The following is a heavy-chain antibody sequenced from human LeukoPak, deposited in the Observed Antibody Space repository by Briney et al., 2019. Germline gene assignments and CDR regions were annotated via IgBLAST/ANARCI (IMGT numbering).Heavy chain of an antibody. V-gene: IGHV4-39*01. CDR1: GGSMSSSTYY. J-gene: IGHJ4*02. D-gene: IGHD2-21*01. CDR2: ISYSGST. CDR3: ATYQSNFYY. Sequence: SETLSLTCTVSGGSMSSSTYYWAWFGNPQGKGLEWIGIISYSGSTYYHPSLKSRLTISVDTSKNQYSLKLSSVTAADTAVYYCATYQSNFYYWGQGTLVTVSS.